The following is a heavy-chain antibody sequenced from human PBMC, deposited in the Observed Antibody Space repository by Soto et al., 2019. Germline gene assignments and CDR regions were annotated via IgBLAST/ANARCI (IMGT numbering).Heavy chain of an antibody. CDR1: GFTFSSYG. Sequence: QVQLVESGGGVVQPGRSLRLSCAASGFTFSSYGMHWVRQAPGKGLEWVAVISYDGSNKYYADSVKGRFTISRDNSKNTLYLQMNSLRAEDTAVYYCAKAHWTGTRGISDYWGQGTLVTVSS. J-gene: IGHJ4*02. D-gene: IGHD1-1*01. V-gene: IGHV3-30*18. CDR3: AKAHWTGTRGISDY. CDR2: ISYDGSNK.